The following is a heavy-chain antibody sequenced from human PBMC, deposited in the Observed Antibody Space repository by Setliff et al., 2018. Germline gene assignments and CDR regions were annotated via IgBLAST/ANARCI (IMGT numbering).Heavy chain of an antibody. CDR2: INTNTGNP. Sequence: ASVKVSCKASGYTFTSYAMNWVRQAPGQGLEWMGWINTNTGNPTYAQGFTGRFVFSLDTSVSTAYLQISSLKAEDTAVYYCARVYVGGYSSGFGPDYYYYGMDVWGQGTTVTVSS. CDR3: ARVYVGGYSSGFGPDYYYYGMDV. D-gene: IGHD6-19*01. J-gene: IGHJ6*02. V-gene: IGHV7-4-1*02. CDR1: GYTFTSYA.